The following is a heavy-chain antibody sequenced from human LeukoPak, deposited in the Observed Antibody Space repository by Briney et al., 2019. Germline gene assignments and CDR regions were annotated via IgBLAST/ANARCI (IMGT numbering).Heavy chain of an antibody. D-gene: IGHD3-3*01. CDR1: GFTFSDHY. Sequence: PGGSLRLSCVASGFTFSDHYMTWIRQAPGKGLEWVSHISGDGIHTNYADSVKGRFTISRDNAKNSLFLQVNSLRVEDTAVYYCARPLGPRSGWFDPWGQGTLVIVSS. CDR3: ARPLGPRSGWFDP. V-gene: IGHV3-11*06. CDR2: ISGDGIHT. J-gene: IGHJ5*02.